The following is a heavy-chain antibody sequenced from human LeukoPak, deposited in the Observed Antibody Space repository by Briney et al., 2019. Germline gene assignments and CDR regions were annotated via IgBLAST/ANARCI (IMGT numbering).Heavy chain of an antibody. Sequence: ASVKVSCKASGYTFTSYGISWVRQAPGQGLEWMGRIIPMLDIQNYAQKFQGRVTITADKSTSTAYMELSSLRSEDTAVYYCASERGATQYFDYWGQGTLVTVSS. V-gene: IGHV1-69*04. CDR2: IIPMLDIQ. CDR1: GYTFTSYG. CDR3: ASERGATQYFDY. J-gene: IGHJ4*02. D-gene: IGHD3-10*01.